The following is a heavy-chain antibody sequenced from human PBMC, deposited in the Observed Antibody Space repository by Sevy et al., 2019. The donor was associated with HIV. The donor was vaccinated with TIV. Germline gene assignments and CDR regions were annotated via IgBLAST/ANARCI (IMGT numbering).Heavy chain of an antibody. CDR1: DYSITSGYF. CDR2: IYHRGNT. V-gene: IGHV4-38-2*02. J-gene: IGHJ4*02. D-gene: IGHD2-21*01. Sequence: SETLSLTCIVSDYSITSGYFWGWVRQPPGKGLEWIARIYHRGNTDYNPSLKSRVSMSVDTSNNQFSLKLKSVTAADTAVYYCASLSVALSEYDYFDYLCQGILVTVSS. CDR3: ASLSVALSEYDYFDY.